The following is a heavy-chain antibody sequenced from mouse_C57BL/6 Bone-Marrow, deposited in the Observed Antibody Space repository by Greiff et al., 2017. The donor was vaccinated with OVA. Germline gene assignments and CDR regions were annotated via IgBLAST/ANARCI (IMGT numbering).Heavy chain of an antibody. Sequence: EVQLHQSGPELVKPGASVKIPCKASGYTFTDYNMDWVKQSHGKSLEWIGDITPNNGGTIYNQKFKGKATLTVDKSSSPAYMELRSLTSEDTAVYYCARGGNYHLAWFAYWGQGTLVTVSA. J-gene: IGHJ3*01. CDR1: GYTFTDYN. D-gene: IGHD2-1*01. CDR2: ITPNNGGT. V-gene: IGHV1-18*01. CDR3: ARGGNYHLAWFAY.